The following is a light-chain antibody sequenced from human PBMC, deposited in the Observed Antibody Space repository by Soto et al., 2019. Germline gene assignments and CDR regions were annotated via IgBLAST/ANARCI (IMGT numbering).Light chain of an antibody. CDR1: QGISSY. CDR3: QQYYSYPPFT. Sequence: AIRMTQSPSSLSASTGDRVTITCRASQGISSYLAWYQQKPGEAPKLLIYAASTLQSGVPSRFSGSGSGTDFTLTISCLQSEDFATYYCQQYYSYPPFTFGPGTKVDIK. CDR2: AAS. J-gene: IGKJ3*01. V-gene: IGKV1-8*01.